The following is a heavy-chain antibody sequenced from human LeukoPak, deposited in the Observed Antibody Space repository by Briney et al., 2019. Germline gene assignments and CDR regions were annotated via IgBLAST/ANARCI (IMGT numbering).Heavy chain of an antibody. CDR1: GYTFTSYG. V-gene: IGHV1-18*01. CDR2: ISAYNGNT. CDR3: ARSPYDSNRMDY. D-gene: IGHD3-22*01. J-gene: IGHJ4*02. Sequence: ASVKVSCKASGYTFTSYGISWVRQAPGQGLEWMGWISAYNGNTNYAQKLQGRVTMTTDTSTSTAYMELSSLRSEDTAVYYCARSPYDSNRMDYWGQGTLVTVSS.